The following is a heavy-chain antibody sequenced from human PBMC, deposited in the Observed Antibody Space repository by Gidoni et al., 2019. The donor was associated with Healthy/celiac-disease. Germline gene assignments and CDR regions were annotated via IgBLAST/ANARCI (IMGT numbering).Heavy chain of an antibody. Sequence: QVQLQESCPGLVKPSQTLSLTCTFSGGSISGGGYFWIWIRQHPGKGLEWIGYIYCSGSTYYNPSLKSLVTISVDTSKNQFSLKLSSVTAADTAVYYCARLYSYGSYFDPWGQGTLVTVSS. CDR1: GGSISGGGYF. D-gene: IGHD5-18*01. J-gene: IGHJ5*02. V-gene: IGHV4-31*01. CDR3: ARLYSYGSYFDP. CDR2: IYCSGST.